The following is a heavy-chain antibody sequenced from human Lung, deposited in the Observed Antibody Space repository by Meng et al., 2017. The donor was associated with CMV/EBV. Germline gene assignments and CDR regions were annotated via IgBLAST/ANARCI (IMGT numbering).Heavy chain of an antibody. V-gene: IGHV7-4-1*02. CDR2: ISTNTGTP. D-gene: IGHD2/OR15-2a*01. J-gene: IGHJ5*02. Sequence: QVHLVQHGVELKKPVASVKVSCKASGYTFSTYTINWVRQAHGRGLEWMGWISTNTGTPTYTQGFTGRFVFSLDTSVSTAYLQISSLKAEDTAVYYCARGGNFDPGGQGTLVTVSS. CDR3: ARGGNFDP. CDR1: GYTFSTYT.